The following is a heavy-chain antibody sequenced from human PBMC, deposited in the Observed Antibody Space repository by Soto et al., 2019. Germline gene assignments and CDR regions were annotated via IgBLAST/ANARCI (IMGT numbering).Heavy chain of an antibody. CDR2: TFYRGST. CDR1: GGSISSRSHY. J-gene: IGHJ4*02. V-gene: IGHV4-39*01. D-gene: IGHD3-3*01. CDR3: ATADGFGVVTPFFEY. Sequence: QLQLQESGPGLVKPSETLSLTCTVSGGSISSRSHYWGWIRQSPGKHLEWIGSTFYRGSTHYNPSLKPRVTISVDTSKTQVSLKLSSVTAADTAVYHCATADGFGVVTPFFEYWGQGILVTVSS.